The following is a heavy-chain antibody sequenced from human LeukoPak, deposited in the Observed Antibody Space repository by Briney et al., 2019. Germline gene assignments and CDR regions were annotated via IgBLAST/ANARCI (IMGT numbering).Heavy chain of an antibody. CDR3: ARWVFDSSLMDV. D-gene: IGHD6-13*01. CDR2: ISSSSRTI. J-gene: IGHJ6*03. Sequence: PGGSLRLSCAASGFTFSSYSMNWVRQAPGKGLEWLSYISSSSRTIYYADSVKGRFTISRDNAKNSLYLQMNSLRAEDTAVYYCARWVFDSSLMDVWGKGTTVTVSS. CDR1: GFTFSSYS. V-gene: IGHV3-48*01.